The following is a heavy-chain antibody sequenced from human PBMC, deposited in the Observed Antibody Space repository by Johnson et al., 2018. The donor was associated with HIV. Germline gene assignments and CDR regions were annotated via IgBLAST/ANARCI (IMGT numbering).Heavy chain of an antibody. V-gene: IGHV3-30*04. CDR3: ASGGSRYSGSYLSDAFDI. D-gene: IGHD1-26*01. Sequence: QVQLVESGGGLVQPGRSLRLSCAASGFTFSSYAMHWVRQAPGKGLEWVAVISYDGSNKYYADSLKGRFTISIDNSKNTLYLQMNSLRADDTAVYYCASGGSRYSGSYLSDAFDIWGQGTMVTVSS. CDR2: ISYDGSNK. CDR1: GFTFSSYA. J-gene: IGHJ3*02.